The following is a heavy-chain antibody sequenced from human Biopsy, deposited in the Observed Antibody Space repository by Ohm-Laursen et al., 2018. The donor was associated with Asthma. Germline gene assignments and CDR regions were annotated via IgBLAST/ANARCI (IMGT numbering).Heavy chain of an antibody. D-gene: IGHD5/OR15-5a*01. J-gene: IGHJ6*02. V-gene: IGHV3-9*01. Sequence: SLRLSCAVSGFNFDDFAMHWVRQAPGKGLEWVAATTWNSGSRVYAVSVKGRFTISRDNAQNSLYLHMNGLKPEDTAVYYCAKPLNTYNFYAYDVWGQGTTVGVSS. CDR3: AKPLNTYNFYAYDV. CDR2: TTWNSGSR. CDR1: GFNFDDFA.